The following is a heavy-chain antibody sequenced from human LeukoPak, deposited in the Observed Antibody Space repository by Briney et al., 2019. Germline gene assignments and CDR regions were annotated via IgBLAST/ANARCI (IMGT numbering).Heavy chain of an antibody. J-gene: IGHJ4*02. Sequence: GGSLSLSCAASGFTFSSYWMSWVRQAPGKGLKWVANIKQDGSEKYYVDSVKGRFTIPRDNAKNSLYLQMNSLRAEDTAVYYCATLYYYGSGSHWGQGTLVTVSS. CDR2: IKQDGSEK. CDR3: ATLYYYGSGSH. V-gene: IGHV3-7*03. D-gene: IGHD3-10*01. CDR1: GFTFSSYW.